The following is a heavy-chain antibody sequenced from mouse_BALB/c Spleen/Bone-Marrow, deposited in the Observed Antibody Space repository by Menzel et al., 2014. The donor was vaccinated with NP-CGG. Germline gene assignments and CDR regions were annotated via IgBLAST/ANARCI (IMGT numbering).Heavy chain of an antibody. CDR3: TRRPWFAY. CDR2: INPGTGGT. V-gene: IGHV1-54*01. CDR1: GYAFTYYL. J-gene: IGHJ3*01. Sequence: VQRVESGAEQVRPGTSVKVSCKAAGYAFTYYLIDWIKQRPGQRPGQGLEWIGVINPGTGGTNYNEKFKGRATLTADNSSSTAYMQLSSLTSDDSAVYFCTRRPWFAYWGQGTLVTVSA.